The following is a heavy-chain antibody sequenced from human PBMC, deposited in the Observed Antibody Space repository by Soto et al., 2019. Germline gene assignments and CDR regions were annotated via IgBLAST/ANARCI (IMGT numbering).Heavy chain of an antibody. J-gene: IGHJ6*02. Sequence: GASVKVSCKASGFTFTSSAVQWLRQSRGQRLEWIGWIVVGSGNTNYAQKFQERVTITRDMSTSTAYMELSSLRSEDTAVYYCAASDSSGYYPTYYYYYGMDVWGQGTTVTVSS. V-gene: IGHV1-58*01. CDR1: GFTFTSSA. CDR3: AASDSSGYYPTYYYYYGMDV. D-gene: IGHD3-22*01. CDR2: IVVGSGNT.